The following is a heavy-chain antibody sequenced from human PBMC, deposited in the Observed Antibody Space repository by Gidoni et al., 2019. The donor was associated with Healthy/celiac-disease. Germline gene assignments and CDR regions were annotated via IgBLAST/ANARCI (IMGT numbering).Heavy chain of an antibody. CDR1: GGSISSGSYY. Sequence: QVQLQESGPGLVKPSQTLSLTCTAPGGSISSGSYYGSWIRPPAGKGLEWIGRIYTSGSTNYNPSLKRRVTISVDTSKNQFSLKLSSVTSADTAVYYCARETRNYVNWGQGTLVTVSS. CDR3: ARETRNYVN. D-gene: IGHD1-7*01. CDR2: IYTSGST. J-gene: IGHJ4*02. V-gene: IGHV4-61*02.